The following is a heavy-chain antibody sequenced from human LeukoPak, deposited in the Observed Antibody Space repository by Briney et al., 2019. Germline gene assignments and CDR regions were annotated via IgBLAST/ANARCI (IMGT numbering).Heavy chain of an antibody. CDR3: AGDIGDSSRYWDYFDS. CDR2: FLSGGTT. J-gene: IGHJ4*02. Sequence: PGGSLRLSCAASGFTVTSHDVGWVRQAPGKGLGWVSVFLSGGTTRYADSVRGRSTISRDSSKDTVFLQINGLRDEDTAVYYCAGDIGDSSRYWDYFDSWGQGTLVTVSS. V-gene: IGHV3-66*02. CDR1: GFTVTSHD. D-gene: IGHD6-25*01.